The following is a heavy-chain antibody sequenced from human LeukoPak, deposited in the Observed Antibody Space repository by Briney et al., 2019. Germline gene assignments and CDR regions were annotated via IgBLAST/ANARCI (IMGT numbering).Heavy chain of an antibody. CDR3: TTGIGNYYYY. D-gene: IGHD3-10*01. V-gene: IGHV3-74*01. CDR1: GSTFSRYW. J-gene: IGHJ4*02. Sequence: PGGSLRLSCAASGSTFSRYWMHWVRQVPGKGLVWVSRVKSDGSDTIYVDSVKGRFTISRDNAKNTLYLQMDSLRAEDTAVYYCTTGIGNYYYYWGQGTLVTVAS. CDR2: VKSDGSDT.